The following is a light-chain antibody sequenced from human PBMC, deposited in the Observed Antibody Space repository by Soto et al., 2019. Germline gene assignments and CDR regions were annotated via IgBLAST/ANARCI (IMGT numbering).Light chain of an antibody. Sequence: QSALTQPASVSGSPGQSITISCTGSSSDVGGYNYVSWYQHHPGKAPKLLIYNVSDRPSGVSNRFSGSKSGNTASLTISGLQAEDEADYYCNSYTTSSTLVFGGGTKPTVL. V-gene: IGLV2-14*03. CDR1: SSDVGGYNY. CDR3: NSYTTSSTLV. J-gene: IGLJ3*02. CDR2: NVS.